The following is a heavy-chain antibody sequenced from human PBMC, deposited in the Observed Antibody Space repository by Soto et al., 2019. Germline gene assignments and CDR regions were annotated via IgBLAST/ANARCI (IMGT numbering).Heavy chain of an antibody. D-gene: IGHD3-22*01. Sequence: ASVKVSCKASGYTFTSYGISWVRQAPGQGLEWMGWISAYNGNTNYAQKLQGRVTMTTDTSTSTAYMELRILRSDDTAVYYCARVGYYDSSGYQSLDYYYYYGMDVWGQGTTVTVSS. CDR1: GYTFTSYG. CDR2: ISAYNGNT. CDR3: ARVGYYDSSGYQSLDYYYYYGMDV. J-gene: IGHJ6*02. V-gene: IGHV1-18*01.